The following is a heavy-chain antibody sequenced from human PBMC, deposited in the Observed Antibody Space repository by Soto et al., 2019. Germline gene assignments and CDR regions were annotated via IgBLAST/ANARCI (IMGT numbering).Heavy chain of an antibody. CDR2: IYWNSGII. Sequence: EVQLVESGGGLVQPGTSLRLFCAASGFAFGDYAMYWVRQAPGKGLEWVSGIYWNSGIIGYADSVKGRFTISRDNVKSLLYLHMNSLRDEDTALYYCTKEAAGYMDVWGKGTTVTVSS. J-gene: IGHJ6*03. CDR3: TKEAAGYMDV. V-gene: IGHV3-9*01. CDR1: GFAFGDYA. D-gene: IGHD6-25*01.